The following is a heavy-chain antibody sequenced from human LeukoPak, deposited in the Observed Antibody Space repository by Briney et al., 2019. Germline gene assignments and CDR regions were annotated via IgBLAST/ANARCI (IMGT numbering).Heavy chain of an antibody. CDR3: ARDAY. CDR1: GVSIGSHY. Sequence: KPSETLSLTCTVSGVSIGSHYWSWIRQSPGEGLEWIGCVYNSGTTVYNPFLTGRVTISVDTSKNQYSLNLRSVTAADAAVYYCARDAYWGQGILVTVSS. J-gene: IGHJ4*02. V-gene: IGHV4-59*11. CDR2: VYNSGTT.